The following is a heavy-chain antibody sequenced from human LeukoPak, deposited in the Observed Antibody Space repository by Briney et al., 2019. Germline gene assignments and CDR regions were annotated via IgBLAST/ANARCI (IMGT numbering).Heavy chain of an antibody. CDR3: ANYGDSTVY. V-gene: IGHV3-15*01. CDR1: GFTFSNAW. Sequence: GGSLRLSCAASGFTFSNAWMSWVRQAPGKGLEWVGRIRTKTDGGPTDYAAPVKGRFTISRDDPKNTLYLQMNSLKTEDTAVYYCANYGDSTVYWGQGTLVTVSS. J-gene: IGHJ4*02. D-gene: IGHD4-17*01. CDR2: IRTKTDGGPT.